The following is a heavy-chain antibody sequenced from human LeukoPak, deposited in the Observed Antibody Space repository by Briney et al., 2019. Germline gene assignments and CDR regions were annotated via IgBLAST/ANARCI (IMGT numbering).Heavy chain of an antibody. J-gene: IGHJ4*02. CDR1: GFTFRSYA. Sequence: GGSLRLSCAASGFTFRSYAMSWVRQAPGKGLEWVSTLSGSDSSRYYADSVKGRFTISRDNSKNTLYLQMNSLRAEDTAVYYCAKDLTDGYDFWSGYSPPFDYWGQGTLVTVSS. D-gene: IGHD3-3*01. CDR3: AKDLTDGYDFWSGYSPPFDY. V-gene: IGHV3-23*01. CDR2: LSGSDSSR.